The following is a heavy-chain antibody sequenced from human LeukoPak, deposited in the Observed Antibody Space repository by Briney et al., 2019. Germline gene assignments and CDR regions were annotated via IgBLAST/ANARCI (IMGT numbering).Heavy chain of an antibody. D-gene: IGHD6-13*01. CDR3: ARGGEQLVLLWFDP. J-gene: IGHJ5*02. V-gene: IGHV4-39*07. CDR2: IYYSGST. Sequence: SETLSLTCTVSGGSISSSSYYWGWIRQPPGKGLEWIGSIYYSGSTYYNPSLKSRVTISVDTSKNQFSLKLSSVTAADTAVYYCARGGEQLVLLWFDPWGQGTLVTVSS. CDR1: GGSISSSSYY.